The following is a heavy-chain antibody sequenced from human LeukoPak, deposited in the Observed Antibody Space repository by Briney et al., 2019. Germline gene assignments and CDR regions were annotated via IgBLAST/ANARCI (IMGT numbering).Heavy chain of an antibody. D-gene: IGHD3-3*01. CDR3: AREGNTIFGVVSPFDY. Sequence: GGSLRLSCAASGFTFSSYSMNWVRQAPGKGLEWVSSISSSSSYIYYADSVKGRFTISRDNAKNSLYLQMNSLRAEDTAVYYCAREGNTIFGVVSPFDYWGQGTLVTVSS. J-gene: IGHJ4*02. V-gene: IGHV3-21*01. CDR1: GFTFSSYS. CDR2: ISSSSSYI.